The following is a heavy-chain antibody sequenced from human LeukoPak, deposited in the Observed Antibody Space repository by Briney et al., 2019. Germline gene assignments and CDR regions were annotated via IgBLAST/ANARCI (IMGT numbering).Heavy chain of an antibody. CDR1: GFTFSSYG. CDR2: ISGSGGST. Sequence: GGSLRLSCAASGFTFSSYGMSWVRQAPGKGLEWVSAISGSGGSTYHADSVKGRFTISRDNSKNTLYLHMNSLRAEDTAVYYCAKDSWAGVLRYFDWSMGGAFDIWGQGTMVTVSS. D-gene: IGHD3-9*01. V-gene: IGHV3-23*01. J-gene: IGHJ3*02. CDR3: AKDSWAGVLRYFDWSMGGAFDI.